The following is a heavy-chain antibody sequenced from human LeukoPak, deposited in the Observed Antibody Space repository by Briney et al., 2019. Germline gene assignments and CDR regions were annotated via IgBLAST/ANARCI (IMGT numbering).Heavy chain of an antibody. D-gene: IGHD1-26*01. J-gene: IGHJ5*02. Sequence: KSSETLSLTCTVSGGSISSYYWSWIRQPPGKGLEWIGYIYYSGSTNYNPSLKSRVTISVDTSKNQFSLKLASLTAADTAVYYCARRPIVGSTGFYFDPWGPGTLVTVSS. V-gene: IGHV4-59*08. CDR1: GGSISSYY. CDR2: IYYSGST. CDR3: ARRPIVGSTGFYFDP.